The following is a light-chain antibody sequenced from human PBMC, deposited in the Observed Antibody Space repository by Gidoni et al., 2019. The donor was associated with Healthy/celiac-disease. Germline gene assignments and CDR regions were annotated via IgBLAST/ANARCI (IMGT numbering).Light chain of an antibody. Sequence: SYELTQPPSVSVSLGQMARITCSGEALPKKYAYWYQQKPGQFPVLVIYKDSERPSGIPERFSGSSSGTIVTLTISGVQAEDEADYYCLSADSSGTYGDVVFGGGTKLTVL. CDR3: LSADSSGTYGDVV. CDR1: ALPKKY. CDR2: KDS. J-gene: IGLJ2*01. V-gene: IGLV3-16*01.